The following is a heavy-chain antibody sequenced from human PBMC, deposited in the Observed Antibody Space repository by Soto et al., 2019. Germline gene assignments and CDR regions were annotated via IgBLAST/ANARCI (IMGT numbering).Heavy chain of an antibody. CDR3: ARDAPPPTS. J-gene: IGHJ5*01. CDR2: ISAYNGKT. CDR1: GYTFTSYA. Sequence: QVQLVQSGAEVKKPGASVTVSCKASGYTFTSYAITWVRQAPGQGLEWMGWISAYNGKTNYAQKLQGRVTRPTDTPPSTAYMELRTRKSDDPAVYYCARDAPPPTSWGHGTLVTVSS. V-gene: IGHV1-18*01.